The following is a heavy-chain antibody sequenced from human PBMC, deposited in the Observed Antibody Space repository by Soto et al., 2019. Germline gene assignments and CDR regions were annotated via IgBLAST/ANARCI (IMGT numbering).Heavy chain of an antibody. J-gene: IGHJ4*02. Sequence: GGSLRLSCAASGFTVSNNYMSWVRQAPGKGLEWVSVIYSEDSTYYADSVKGRFTISRDNSKNTLYLQMNSLRAEDTAVYYCATSSRWPGYFDYWGQGTLVTVSS. CDR3: ATSSRWPGYFDY. CDR2: IYSEDST. D-gene: IGHD6-13*01. CDR1: GFTVSNNY. V-gene: IGHV3-66*01.